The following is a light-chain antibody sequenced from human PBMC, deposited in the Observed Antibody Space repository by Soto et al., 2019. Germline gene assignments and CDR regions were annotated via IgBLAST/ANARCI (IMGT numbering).Light chain of an antibody. CDR1: QSVSSSY. Sequence: EIVLTQSPGTLSLSPGERATLSCRASQSVSSSYLAWYQQKPGQAPRLLIYGASIRATGIPDRFSGSGSGTAFTLTISRLEPADFAVDYCQQYGSSPRTFGQGTKVEIK. V-gene: IGKV3-20*01. J-gene: IGKJ1*01. CDR2: GAS. CDR3: QQYGSSPRT.